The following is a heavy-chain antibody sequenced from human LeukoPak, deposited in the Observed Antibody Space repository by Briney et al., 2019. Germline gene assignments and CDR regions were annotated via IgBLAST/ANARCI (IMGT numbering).Heavy chain of an antibody. Sequence: GASVKVSCKASGYTFTSYDINWVRQATGQGLEWMGWMNPSSGNTGYAQKFQGRVTMTRNTSISTAYMELSSLRSEDTAVYYCARGEWEPESFDYWGQGTLVTVSS. D-gene: IGHD1-26*01. CDR3: ARGEWEPESFDY. CDR1: GYTFTSYD. J-gene: IGHJ4*02. CDR2: MNPSSGNT. V-gene: IGHV1-8*01.